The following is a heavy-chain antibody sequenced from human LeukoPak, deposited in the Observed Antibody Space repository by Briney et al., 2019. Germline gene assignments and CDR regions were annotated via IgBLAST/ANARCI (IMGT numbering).Heavy chain of an antibody. CDR3: ARHPGYYYYYMDV. CDR1: GGSVTTYH. Sequence: SETLSLTCTVSGGSVTTYHWTWTRQPPGKVLEWIGHIHYSGSTYYNPSLKSRVTISVDTSKNQFSLKLSSVTAADTAVYYCARHPGYYYYYMDVWGKGTTVTISS. CDR2: IHYSGST. J-gene: IGHJ6*03. V-gene: IGHV4-59*04.